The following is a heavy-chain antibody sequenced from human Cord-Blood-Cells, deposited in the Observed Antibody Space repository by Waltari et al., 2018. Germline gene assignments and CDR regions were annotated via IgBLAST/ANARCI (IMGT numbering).Heavy chain of an antibody. V-gene: IGHV4-34*01. Sequence: QVQLQQWGAGLLKPSATLSLTCAVYGGSFSGYYWSWIRQPPGKGLEWIGEINHSGSTNYNPSLKSRVTISVDTSKNQFSLKLSSVTAADTAVYYCARLYGGNSYYYYMDVWGKGTTVTVSS. J-gene: IGHJ6*03. D-gene: IGHD4-17*01. CDR1: GGSFSGYY. CDR3: ARLYGGNSYYYYMDV. CDR2: INHSGST.